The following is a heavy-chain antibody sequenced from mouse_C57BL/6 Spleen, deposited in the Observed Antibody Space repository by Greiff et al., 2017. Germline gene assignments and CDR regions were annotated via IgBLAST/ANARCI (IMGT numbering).Heavy chain of an antibody. V-gene: IGHV1-52*01. J-gene: IGHJ4*01. CDR2: IDPSDSET. CDR3: ASYGSSYDYAMDY. Sequence: VQLQQSGAELVRPGSSVKLSCKASGYTFTSYWMHWVKQRPIQGLEWIGNIDPSDSETHYNQKFKDKATLTVDKSSSTAYMQLSSLTSEDSAVYYCASYGSSYDYAMDYWGQGTSVTVSS. D-gene: IGHD1-1*01. CDR1: GYTFTSYW.